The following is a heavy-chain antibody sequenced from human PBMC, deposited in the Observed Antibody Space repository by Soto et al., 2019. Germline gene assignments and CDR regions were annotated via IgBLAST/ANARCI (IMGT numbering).Heavy chain of an antibody. D-gene: IGHD3-22*01. V-gene: IGHV1-69*13. CDR3: ARAPIDSSGYYETPPVSWFDP. J-gene: IGHJ5*02. Sequence: GASVKVSCKASGGTFSSYAISWVRQAPGQGLEWMEGIIPIFGTANYAQKFQGRVTITADESTSTAYMELSSLGSEDTAVYYCARAPIDSSGYYETPPVSWFDPWGQGTLVTVSS. CDR2: IIPIFGTA. CDR1: GGTFSSYA.